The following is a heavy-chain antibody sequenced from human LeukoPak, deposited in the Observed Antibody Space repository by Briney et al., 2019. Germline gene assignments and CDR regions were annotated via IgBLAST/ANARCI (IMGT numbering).Heavy chain of an antibody. D-gene: IGHD6-13*01. CDR3: AREVGSSSWCYSYNWFDP. CDR1: GYTFIGYY. V-gene: IGHV1-2*02. Sequence: ASVKVSCKASGYTFIGYYVHWVRQAPGQGLEWMGWINSKSGGTNYAQKFQGRVAMTRDTSISTAYMELSRLRSGDTAVYYCAREVGSSSWCYSYNWFDPWGQGTLVTVSS. CDR2: INSKSGGT. J-gene: IGHJ5*02.